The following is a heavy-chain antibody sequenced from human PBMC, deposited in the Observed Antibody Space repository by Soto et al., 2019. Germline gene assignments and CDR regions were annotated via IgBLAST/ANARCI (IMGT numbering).Heavy chain of an antibody. CDR1: GGTLSTFISYP. CDR3: ARRDTSGFLRYFDN. CDR2: IVPNIGTV. Sequence: ASVKVSCKASGGTLSTFISYPINWVRQAPGQGLEWMGGIVPNIGTVNYAQKFQGRVTITADKSTGTAYMELSNLRSEDSALYYCARRDTSGFLRYFDNWGQGTLVTVSS. D-gene: IGHD3-3*01. V-gene: IGHV1-69*06. J-gene: IGHJ4*02.